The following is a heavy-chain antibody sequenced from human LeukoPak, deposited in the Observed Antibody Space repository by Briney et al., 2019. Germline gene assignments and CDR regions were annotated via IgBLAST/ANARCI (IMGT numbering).Heavy chain of an antibody. CDR2: ISTNGGGT. V-gene: IGHV3-64*02. CDR3: ARYCNGVTCYSGYDY. D-gene: IGHD2-15*01. Sequence: GGSLRLSCAASGFTFSSYAMHWVRQTPGKGLEYVSAISTNGGGTYYADSVKGRFTISRDNSKNTLYLQMGSLRAEDMAVYFCARYCNGVTCYSGYDYWGQGTLVTVSS. J-gene: IGHJ4*02. CDR1: GFTFSSYA.